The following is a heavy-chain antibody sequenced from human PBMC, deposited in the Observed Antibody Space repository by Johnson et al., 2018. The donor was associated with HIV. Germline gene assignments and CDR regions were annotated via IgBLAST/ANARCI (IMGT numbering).Heavy chain of an antibody. V-gene: IGHV3-30-3*01. Sequence: QVQLVESGGGVVQPGRSLRLSCAASGFTFSSFAMHWVRQAPGKGLEWVTFISFDGNNKYYGDSVKGRFTISRDNSKNMLYLLMNSLRADDTAVYYCARDQRGGYSYGDTFDIWGQGTMVTVSS. CDR1: GFTFSSFA. CDR2: ISFDGNNK. D-gene: IGHD5-18*01. J-gene: IGHJ3*02. CDR3: ARDQRGGYSYGDTFDI.